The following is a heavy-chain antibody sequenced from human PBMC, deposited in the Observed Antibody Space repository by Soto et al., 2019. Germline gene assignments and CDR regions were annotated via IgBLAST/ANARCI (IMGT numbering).Heavy chain of an antibody. CDR3: KGRSRYRTDR. V-gene: IGHV4-39*01. Sequence: QLQLQESGPGLVKPSETLSLSCTVSGGSITSSSYWGWIRQPPGKGLEWIGSIYSTGDTYYNPSLNGRVPPSAEPSQDQFSPNLSSVNAADPAVYFCKGRSRYRTDRWGQGTTVYVSS. D-gene: IGHD6-13*01. CDR1: GGSITSSSY. J-gene: IGHJ6*02. CDR2: IYSTGDT.